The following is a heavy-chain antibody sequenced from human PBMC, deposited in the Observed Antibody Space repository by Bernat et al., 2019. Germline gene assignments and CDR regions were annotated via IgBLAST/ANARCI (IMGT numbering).Heavy chain of an antibody. CDR1: GFTFSDYA. Sequence: QVQLVESGGGVVQPGRSLRLSCAASGFTFSDYAMHWVRQAPDKGLEWVAAIPYDGANKYYADSVKGRFTISRDNPKNTLYLQMYSLRAEDTAVYYCARDRRGTDSGGMDVWGQGTTVTVSS. CDR2: IPYDGANK. V-gene: IGHV3-30-3*01. J-gene: IGHJ6*02. CDR3: ARDRRGTDSGGMDV. D-gene: IGHD3-16*01.